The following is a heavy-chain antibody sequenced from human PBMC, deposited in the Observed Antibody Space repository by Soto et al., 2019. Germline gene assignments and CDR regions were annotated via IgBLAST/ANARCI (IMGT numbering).Heavy chain of an antibody. CDR3: TTQGFGGLHGLVDL. CDR1: GGSISSGGYS. CDR2: IYHSGST. V-gene: IGHV4-30-2*01. J-gene: IGHJ6*02. D-gene: IGHD3-10*01. Sequence: PSETLSLTCAVSGGSISSGGYSWSWIRQPPGKGLEWIGYIYHSGSTYYNPSLKSRVTISVDRSKNQFSLKLTSVTAADTAVYYCTTQGFGGLHGLVDLWGQGTSVTVSS.